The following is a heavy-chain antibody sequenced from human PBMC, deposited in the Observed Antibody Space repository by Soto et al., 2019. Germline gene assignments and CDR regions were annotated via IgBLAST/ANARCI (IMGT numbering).Heavy chain of an antibody. CDR1: GFTFSSYS. J-gene: IGHJ3*02. CDR2: ISSSSSYI. CDR3: ARVIRAGGPRKIDALDI. Sequence: EVQLVESGGGLVKPGGSLRLSCAASGFTFSSYSINWVRQAPGKGLEWVSSISSSSSYIYYADSVKGRFTISRDNAKNSVSLQLNLRIAEDTAAYDYARVIRAGGPRKIDALDIWGQGTMVTVSS. V-gene: IGHV3-21*01. D-gene: IGHD3-16*01.